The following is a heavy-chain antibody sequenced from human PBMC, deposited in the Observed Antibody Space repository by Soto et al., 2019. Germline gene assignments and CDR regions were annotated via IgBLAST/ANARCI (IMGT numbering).Heavy chain of an antibody. CDR2: IYYSGST. Sequence: TLSLTCTVSGGSISSGDYYWSWIRQPPGKGLEWVGYIYYSGSTYYNPSLKSRVTISVDTYKNQFSLKLSSVAAAATAVYYGARDRFVVYAITYYYYYGIDVWGQGTTVTVSS. CDR3: ARDRFVVYAITYYYYYGIDV. D-gene: IGHD2-8*02. CDR1: GGSISSGDYY. J-gene: IGHJ6*02. V-gene: IGHV4-30-4*08.